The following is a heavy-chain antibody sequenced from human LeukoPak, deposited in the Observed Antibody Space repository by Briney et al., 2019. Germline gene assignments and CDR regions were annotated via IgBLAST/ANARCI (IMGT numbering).Heavy chain of an antibody. CDR1: GFTFGTFG. CDR2: IGGSDGST. Sequence: GGTLRLSCAVSGFTFGTFGMTWVRQAPGKGLEWVSAIGGSDGSTYYADSVKGRFTISTDNSKNTLYLQMNSLRAEDTAVYSCHRVPSYYYYMDVWGNGATVTVSS. CDR3: HRVPSYYYYMDV. J-gene: IGHJ6*03. V-gene: IGHV3-23*01.